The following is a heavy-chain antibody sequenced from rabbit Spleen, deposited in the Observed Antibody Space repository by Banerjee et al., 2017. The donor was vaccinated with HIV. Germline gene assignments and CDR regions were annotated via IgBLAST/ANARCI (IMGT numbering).Heavy chain of an antibody. J-gene: IGHJ4*01. Sequence: QLKESGGGLVQPGGSLKLSCKASGFDFSSYYMSWVRQAPGKGLEWIGYIDPVFGSAYYASWVNGRFSISRENTQNTVSLQLNSLTAADTASYFCGRGGGLWGPGTLVTVS. CDR1: GFDFSSYY. CDR2: IDPVFGSA. CDR3: GRGGGL. V-gene: IGHV1S7*01.